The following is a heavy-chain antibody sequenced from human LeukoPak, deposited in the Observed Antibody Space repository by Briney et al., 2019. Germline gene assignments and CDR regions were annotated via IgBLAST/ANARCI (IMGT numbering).Heavy chain of an antibody. D-gene: IGHD2-2*01. Sequence: GGSLRLSCAASGFTFSTYAIHWVRQAPGNGLEWLAVVSYEGGNEYYADSVKGRFTIYRGKSRNTAFLQMDSLRHEDTGVYFCARDRYASRSYVMDVWGQGTTVVVSS. J-gene: IGHJ6*02. CDR2: VSYEGGNE. V-gene: IGHV3-30*19. CDR3: ARDRYASRSYVMDV. CDR1: GFTFSTYA.